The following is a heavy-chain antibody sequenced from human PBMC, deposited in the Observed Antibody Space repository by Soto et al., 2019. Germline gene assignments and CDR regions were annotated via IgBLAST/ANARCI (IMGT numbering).Heavy chain of an antibody. CDR1: GYNFDNSW. V-gene: IGHV5-51*01. Sequence: GEALKISCKASGYNFDNSWIGWVRQMPGKGLEWMGIIYPGESDTKYSPSFQDQVTISADKSITNAYLQWSSLEASDTAMYYCTRQETTYSYYGMEFCRQGTTVTFAS. CDR2: IYPGESDT. J-gene: IGHJ6*02. CDR3: TRQETTYSYYGMEF.